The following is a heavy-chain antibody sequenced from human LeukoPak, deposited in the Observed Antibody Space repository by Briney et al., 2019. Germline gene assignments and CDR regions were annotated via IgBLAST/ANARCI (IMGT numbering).Heavy chain of an antibody. J-gene: IGHJ4*02. V-gene: IGHV3-21*01. D-gene: IGHD5-18*01. CDR3: ASSRGYSYGYRVDHFDY. CDR2: ISSSSSYI. Sequence: GGSLRLSCAASGFTFSSYSMNWVRQAPGKGLEWVSSISSSSSYIYYADSVKGRFTISRDNAKNSLYLQMNSLRAEDTAVYYCASSRGYSYGYRVDHFDYWGQGTLDTVSS. CDR1: GFTFSSYS.